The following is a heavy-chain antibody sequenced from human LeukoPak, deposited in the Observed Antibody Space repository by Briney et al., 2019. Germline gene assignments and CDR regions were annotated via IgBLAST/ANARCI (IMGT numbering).Heavy chain of an antibody. CDR1: GGSISSSSYY. V-gene: IGHV4-39*07. J-gene: IGHJ4*02. CDR3: ARVRMGDDFNPFDY. D-gene: IGHD3-16*01. Sequence: SETLSLTCTVSGGSISSSSYYWGWIRQPPGKGLEWIGSIYYSGSTYYNPSLKSRVTISVDTSKNQFSLKLSSVTAADTAVYYCARVRMGDDFNPFDYWGQGTLVTVSS. CDR2: IYYSGST.